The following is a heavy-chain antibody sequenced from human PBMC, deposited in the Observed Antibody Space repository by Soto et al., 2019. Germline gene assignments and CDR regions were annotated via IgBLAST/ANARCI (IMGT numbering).Heavy chain of an antibody. CDR3: ARDVSGKLGHDS. Sequence: EVQLVESGGSLVQPGGSLRLSCAASGFTFSSFWMSWVRRAPGKGLEWVANTKQDGSDKNYVGSVKGRFTISRDNAKNSLYLQMNSLRVEDTAVYYCARDVSGKLGHDSWGQGTLVTVSS. CDR2: TKQDGSDK. V-gene: IGHV3-7*01. J-gene: IGHJ4*02. CDR1: GFTFSSFW. D-gene: IGHD3-10*01.